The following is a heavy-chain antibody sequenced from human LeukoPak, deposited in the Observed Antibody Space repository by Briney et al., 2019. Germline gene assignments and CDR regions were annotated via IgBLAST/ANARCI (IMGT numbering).Heavy chain of an antibody. V-gene: IGHV1-2*02. J-gene: IGHJ4*02. Sequence: ASVKVSCKASGGTFSSYAISWVRQAPGQGLEWMGWINPNSDGTNYAQKFQGRVTMTRDTSISTAYMELSRLRSDDTAVYYCARDKAMAFDYWGQGTLVTVSS. D-gene: IGHD5-18*01. CDR2: INPNSDGT. CDR1: GGTFSSYA. CDR3: ARDKAMAFDY.